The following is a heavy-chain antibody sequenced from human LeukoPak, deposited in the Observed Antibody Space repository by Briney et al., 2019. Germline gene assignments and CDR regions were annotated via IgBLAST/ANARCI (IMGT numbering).Heavy chain of an antibody. CDR1: GFTFSSYG. Sequence: GGSLRLSCAASGFTFSSYGMHWVRQAPGKGLEWVAVISYDGSNKYYADSVKGRFTISRDNSKNTLYLQMNSLRAEDTAVYYCARGDPSIVVVTPRDAFDIWGQGTMVTVSS. D-gene: IGHD3-22*01. V-gene: IGHV3-30*03. J-gene: IGHJ3*02. CDR2: ISYDGSNK. CDR3: ARGDPSIVVVTPRDAFDI.